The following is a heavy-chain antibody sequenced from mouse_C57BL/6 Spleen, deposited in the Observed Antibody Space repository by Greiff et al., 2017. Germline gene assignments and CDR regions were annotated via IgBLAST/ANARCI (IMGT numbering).Heavy chain of an antibody. Sequence: VLLVESGPGLVAPSPSLSLTCTVSGFSLTSYGVDWVRQPPGKGLEWLGVMWGGGSTNYTSALMSRLSISKDNSKSQVFLKRNSLQTGDTAMYYCARGGTGSAWFAYWGQGTLVTVSA. CDR1: GFSLTSYG. V-gene: IGHV2-9*01. J-gene: IGHJ3*01. CDR2: MWGGGST. D-gene: IGHD3-3*01. CDR3: ARGGTGSAWFAY.